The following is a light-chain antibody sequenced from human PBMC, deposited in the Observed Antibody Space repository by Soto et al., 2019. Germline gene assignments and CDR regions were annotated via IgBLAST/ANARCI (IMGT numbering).Light chain of an antibody. Sequence: QSALTQPASVSGSPGQSITISCTGTSSDVGGYNYVAWYQQHPGKAPKILIYEVSRPPSGVSNRFSGSKSGNTASLTISGLQGEDEGDYYCSSYTGRSTDIFGTGTKLTVL. CDR2: EVS. CDR1: SSDVGGYNY. CDR3: SSYTGRSTDI. V-gene: IGLV2-14*01. J-gene: IGLJ1*01.